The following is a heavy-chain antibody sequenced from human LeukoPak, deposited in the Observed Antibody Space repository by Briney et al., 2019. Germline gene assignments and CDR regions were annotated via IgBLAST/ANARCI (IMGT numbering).Heavy chain of an antibody. CDR1: GYTFTSYD. CDR2: MNPNSGNT. J-gene: IGHJ4*02. D-gene: IGHD3-3*01. CDR3: ARTTYDFWSGYYAFDY. V-gene: IGHV1-8*01. Sequence: ASVKVSCTASGYTFTSYDINWVRQATGQGLEWMGWMNPNSGNTGYAQKFQGRVTMTRNTSISTAYMELSSLRSEDTAVYYCARTTYDFWSGYYAFDYWGQGTLVTVSS.